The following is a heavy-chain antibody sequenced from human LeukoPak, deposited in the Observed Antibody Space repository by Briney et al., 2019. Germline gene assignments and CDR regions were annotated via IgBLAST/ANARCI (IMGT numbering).Heavy chain of an antibody. CDR1: GGSISSYY. CDR3: ARRSSGGGLFDY. J-gene: IGHJ4*02. CDR2: IYTSGST. Sequence: SETLSLTCTVSGGSISSYYWSWIRQPAGKGLEWIGRIYTSGSTNYNPSLKSRVTISVDTSKNYFSLKLSSVTSADTAVYYCARRSSGGGLFDYWGQGTLVTVSS. D-gene: IGHD6-19*01. V-gene: IGHV4-4*07.